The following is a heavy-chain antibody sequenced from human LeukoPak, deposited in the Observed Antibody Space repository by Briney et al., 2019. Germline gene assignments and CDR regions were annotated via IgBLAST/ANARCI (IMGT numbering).Heavy chain of an antibody. V-gene: IGHV1-8*01. D-gene: IGHD6-25*01. CDR3: ARVAAKKIYYYYYYMDV. Sequence: ASVKVSCKASGYTFSSYDINWVRQATGQGLEWMGWMNPNSGNTGYVQKFQGRVIMTRDTSISTAYMELSSLTSEDTALYYCARVAAKKIYYYYYYMDVWGKGTTVTVSS. J-gene: IGHJ6*03. CDR1: GYTFSSYD. CDR2: MNPNSGNT.